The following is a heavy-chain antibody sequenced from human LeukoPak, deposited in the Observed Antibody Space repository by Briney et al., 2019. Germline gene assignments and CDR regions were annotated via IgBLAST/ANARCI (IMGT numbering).Heavy chain of an antibody. D-gene: IGHD4-23*01. CDR1: GGSISSYY. J-gene: IGHJ4*02. V-gene: IGHV4-59*08. Sequence: PSETLSLTCAVSGGSISSYYWRWIRQPPGKGLEGLVYIYYSGSTNYNPSLKSRVTISVDTSKNQFSLKLSSVTAADTAVYYCARLGPEVYGGNRVFDYWGQGTLVTVSS. CDR2: IYYSGST. CDR3: ARLGPEVYGGNRVFDY.